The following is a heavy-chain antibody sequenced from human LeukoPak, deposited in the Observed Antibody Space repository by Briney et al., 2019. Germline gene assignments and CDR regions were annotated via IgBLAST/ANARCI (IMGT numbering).Heavy chain of an antibody. J-gene: IGHJ5*02. V-gene: IGHV1-2*06. D-gene: IGHD3-10*01. CDR2: INPNSGTT. CDR3: ARSVLPSAIGQYYYGSGSYYRSSWFDP. CDR1: GYTFTGYY. Sequence: SVKVSCTASGYTFTGYYMHWVGQAPGQGLEWMGRINPNSGTTNSAQKLHGRVTLTSHTSISTAYVELSRLRSDDTAVYYCARSVLPSAIGQYYYGSGSYYRSSWFDPWGQGTLVTASS.